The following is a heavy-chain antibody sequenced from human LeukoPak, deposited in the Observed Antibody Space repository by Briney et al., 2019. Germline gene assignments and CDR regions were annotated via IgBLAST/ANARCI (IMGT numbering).Heavy chain of an antibody. CDR2: IYYTGST. CDR3: ARDYSSGWYGY. D-gene: IGHD6-19*01. Sequence: PSETLSLTCTVSGGSISSSRYYWGWIRQPPGKGLEWIGSIYYTGSTYYNPSLRSRVSISVDTSKNQFTLKLSSVTAADTAVYYCARDYSSGWYGYWGQGTLVTVSS. J-gene: IGHJ4*02. CDR1: GGSISSSRYY. V-gene: IGHV4-39*02.